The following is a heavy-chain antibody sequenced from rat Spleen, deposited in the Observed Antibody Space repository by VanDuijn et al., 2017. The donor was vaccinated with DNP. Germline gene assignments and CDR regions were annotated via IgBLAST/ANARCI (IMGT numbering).Heavy chain of an antibody. CDR2: ISPSGDST. CDR3: ARRGLRRVLDA. CDR1: GFTFSNYD. J-gene: IGHJ4*01. Sequence: EVQLVESGGGLVQPGRSLKLSCAASGFTFSNYDMAWVRQAPTKGLEWVASISPSGDSTYYRDSVQGRFTVSRDNAKGGLYLQMDSLRSEDTATYYCARRGLRRVLDAWGQGTSVTVSS. D-gene: IGHD1-11*01. V-gene: IGHV5-25*01.